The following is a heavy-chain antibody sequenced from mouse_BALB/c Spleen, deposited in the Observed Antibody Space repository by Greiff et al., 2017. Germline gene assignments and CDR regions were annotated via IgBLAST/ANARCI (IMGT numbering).Heavy chain of an antibody. V-gene: IGHV1-54*03. CDR2: INPGSGGT. D-gene: IGHD2-1*01. CDR1: GYAFTNYL. J-gene: IGHJ1*01. CDR3: HYGNYGEKLRYFDV. Sequence: QVQLQQSGAELVRPGTSVKVSCKASGYAFTNYLIEWVKQRPGQGLEWIGVINPGSGGTNYNEKFKGKATLTADKSSSTAYMQLSSLTSDDSAVYFCHYGNYGEKLRYFDVWGAGTTVTVSS.